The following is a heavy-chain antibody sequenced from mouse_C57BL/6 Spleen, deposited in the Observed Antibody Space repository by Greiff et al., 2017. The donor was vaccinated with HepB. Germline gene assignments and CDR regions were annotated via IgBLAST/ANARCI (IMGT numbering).Heavy chain of an antibody. D-gene: IGHD2-2*01. CDR2: IHPNSGST. Sequence: QVQLQQPGAELVKPGASVKLSCKASGYTFTSYWMHWVKRRPGQGLEWIGMIHPNSGSTNYNEKFKSKATLTVDKSSSTAYMQLSSLTSEDSAVYYWVCVFYGYDPMDYWGQGTSVTVSS. J-gene: IGHJ4*01. CDR1: GYTFTSYW. CDR3: VCVFYGYDPMDY. V-gene: IGHV1-64*01.